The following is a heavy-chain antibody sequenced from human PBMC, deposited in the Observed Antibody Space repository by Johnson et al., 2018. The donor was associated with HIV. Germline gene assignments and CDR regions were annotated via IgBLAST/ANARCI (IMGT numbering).Heavy chain of an antibody. V-gene: IGHV3-30*03. J-gene: IGHJ3*02. CDR2: ISYDGSNK. CDR1: RFTFSWYW. CDR3: ARDAPRIDAFDI. Sequence: VQLVESGGGVVQPGRSLRLSCAASRFTFSWYWMHWVRQPPGKGLELVAVISYDGSNKYYADSVKGRFTISRDNSKNTLYLQMNSLRAEDTAVYYCARDAPRIDAFDIWGQGTMVTVSS.